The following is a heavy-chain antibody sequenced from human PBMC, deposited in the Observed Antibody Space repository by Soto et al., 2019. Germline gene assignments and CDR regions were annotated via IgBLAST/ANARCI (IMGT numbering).Heavy chain of an antibody. J-gene: IGHJ6*02. V-gene: IGHV4-39*01. Sequence: KLPEPLSLTCTVSGGSISSSSYYWGWIRQPPGKGLEWIGSIYYSGSTYYDPSLKSRVTISVDTSKNQFSLKLSSVTAADTAVYYCASSEVAAAGFYYYYYGMDVWGQGTTVTVSS. D-gene: IGHD6-13*01. CDR3: ASSEVAAAGFYYYYYGMDV. CDR1: GGSISSSSYY. CDR2: IYYSGST.